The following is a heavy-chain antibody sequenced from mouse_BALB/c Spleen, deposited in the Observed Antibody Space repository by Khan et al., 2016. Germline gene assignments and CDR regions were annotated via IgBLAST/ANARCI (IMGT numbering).Heavy chain of an antibody. J-gene: IGHJ2*03. CDR3: ARDSGSGLYYFDY. CDR2: IWAGGST. CDR1: GFSLTTYG. Sequence: VELVESGPGLVAPSQSLSITCTVSGFSLTTYGIHWVRQPPGKGLEWLGIIWAGGSTNYKSALMSRLSISKDNSKNQVFLKMHSLQTDDTAMYSSARDSGSGLYYFDYWGQGTSLTVSS. D-gene: IGHD1-3*01. V-gene: IGHV2-9*02.